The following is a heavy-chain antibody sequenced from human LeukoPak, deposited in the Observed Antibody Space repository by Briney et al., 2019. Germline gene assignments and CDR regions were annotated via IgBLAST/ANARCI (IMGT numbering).Heavy chain of an antibody. CDR3: ARGGSPPEALGDAFDI. J-gene: IGHJ3*02. CDR1: GFTFSFYW. D-gene: IGHD1-26*01. CDR2: INGDGSST. V-gene: IGHV3-74*01. Sequence: GGSLRLSCAASGFTFSFYWMHWVRQAPGKGLVRVSRINGDGSSTIYADSVKGRLTISRDNAKNTLYLQMNSLRAEDTAVYYCARGGSPPEALGDAFDIWGQGTMVTVSS.